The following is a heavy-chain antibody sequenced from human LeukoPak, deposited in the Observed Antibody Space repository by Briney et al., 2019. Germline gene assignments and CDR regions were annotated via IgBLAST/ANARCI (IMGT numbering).Heavy chain of an antibody. J-gene: IGHJ4*02. Sequence: PGGSLRLSCAASGFTFSSHWMSWVRQAPGKGLEWLANIKQDGSDKYHVHCVKGRFTISRDNAKNSLYLQMNSLRAEETAVYYCARARFPIWFGEPYFDYWGQGTLVTVSS. D-gene: IGHD3-10*01. CDR1: GFTFSSHW. CDR2: IKQDGSDK. CDR3: ARARFPIWFGEPYFDY. V-gene: IGHV3-7*04.